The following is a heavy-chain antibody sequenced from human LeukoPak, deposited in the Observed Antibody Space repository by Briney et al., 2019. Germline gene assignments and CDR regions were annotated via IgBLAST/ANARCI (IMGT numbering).Heavy chain of an antibody. J-gene: IGHJ4*02. V-gene: IGHV3-23*01. Sequence: GGSLRLSCAASGFTFSAFAMTWVRQAPGKGLEWVSTITDDGYNTYSADSVRGRITFSRDNSKNTLSLQLRSLRAEDTAVYYCAKDLSYTSGASDHWGQGTLVTVSS. CDR3: AKDLSYTSGASDH. D-gene: IGHD6-19*01. CDR2: ITDDGYNT. CDR1: GFTFSAFA.